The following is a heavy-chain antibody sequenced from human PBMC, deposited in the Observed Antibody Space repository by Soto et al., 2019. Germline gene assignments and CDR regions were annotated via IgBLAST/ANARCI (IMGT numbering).Heavy chain of an antibody. V-gene: IGHV2-26*01. CDR2: IFPNDEK. J-gene: IGHJ6*02. CDR3: ARIWGPYYYDGMDV. Sequence: QVTLKESGPVLVKPTETLTLTCTVSGFSLSNARMGVSWIRQPPGKALEWLAHIFPNDEKSYSTSLKSRLTISKDTSKSQVVLTMTNMDPVDTATYYCARIWGPYYYDGMDVWGQGTTVTVSS. D-gene: IGHD7-27*01. CDR1: GFSLSNARMG.